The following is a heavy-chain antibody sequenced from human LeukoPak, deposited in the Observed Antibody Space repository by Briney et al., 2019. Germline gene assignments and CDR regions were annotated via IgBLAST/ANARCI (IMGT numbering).Heavy chain of an antibody. J-gene: IGHJ4*02. Sequence: SETLSLTCTVSGASISSSTCYWDWIRQPPGKGLEWMGSIFYSGSTNYKSSLWSRITISIDTSKNQFSLTLNSVTAADTAVYYCVRTCGRGTIDPGTSGFVDYWGQGTLVTVSS. V-gene: IGHV4-39*01. CDR3: VRTCGRGTIDPGTSGFVDY. CDR2: IFYSGST. CDR1: GASISSSTCY. D-gene: IGHD3-22*01.